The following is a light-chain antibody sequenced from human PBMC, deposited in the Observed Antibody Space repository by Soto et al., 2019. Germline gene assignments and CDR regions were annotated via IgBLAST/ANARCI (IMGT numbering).Light chain of an antibody. Sequence: QSALTQPASVSGSPGQSITISCTGTSSDVGGYNHVSWYQQHPGKAPKLMIFDVSNRPSGVSNRFSGSKSGNTASLTISGLQAEDEADYYCCSYTTISTGVFGTGTKLTVL. CDR3: CSYTTISTGV. V-gene: IGLV2-14*01. J-gene: IGLJ1*01. CDR1: SSDVGGYNH. CDR2: DVS.